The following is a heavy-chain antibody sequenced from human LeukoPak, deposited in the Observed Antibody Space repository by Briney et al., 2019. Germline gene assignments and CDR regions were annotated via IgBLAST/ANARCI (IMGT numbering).Heavy chain of an antibody. CDR3: AKDNRYCGGDCYLFDY. CDR2: ISRSGGTK. D-gene: IGHD2-21*02. Sequence: GGTLRLSCAASGFTFSGYSMSWIRQAPGKGLEWVSAISRSGGTKYYPDSVKGRLTISRDNSKNTLYLQLNSLRAEDTAVYYCAKDNRYCGGDCYLFDYWGQGTLVTVSS. V-gene: IGHV3-23*01. CDR1: GFTFSGYS. J-gene: IGHJ4*02.